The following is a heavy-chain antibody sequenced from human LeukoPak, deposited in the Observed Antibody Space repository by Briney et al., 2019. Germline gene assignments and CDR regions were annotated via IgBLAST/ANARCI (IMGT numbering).Heavy chain of an antibody. V-gene: IGHV3-23*01. CDR2: ISGSGGST. Sequence: PGGSLRLSCAASGFTFSSNAMSWVRQAPGKGLEWVSAISGSGGSTYYADSVRGRFTISRDSSKNTLYLQMNSLRAEDTAVYYCAKVSYGDHQWDEYFQHWGQGTLVTVSS. CDR3: AKVSYGDHQWDEYFQH. CDR1: GFTFSSNA. D-gene: IGHD4-17*01. J-gene: IGHJ1*01.